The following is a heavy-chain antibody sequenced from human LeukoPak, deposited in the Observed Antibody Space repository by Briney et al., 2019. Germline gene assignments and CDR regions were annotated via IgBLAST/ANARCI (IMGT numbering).Heavy chain of an antibody. CDR1: GGSIGSSNYY. J-gene: IGHJ4*02. CDR2: LHSSGNT. Sequence: SETLSLTCTVSGGSIGSSNYYWGWVRQPPGKGLEWIGFLHSSGNTYYSPSLNSRVTMSVDMSNNPFSLILTSVTVADTAVYYCASKRFSNGWAYYFDYWGQGTLVTVSS. CDR3: ASKRFSNGWAYYFDY. V-gene: IGHV4-39*01. D-gene: IGHD6-19*01.